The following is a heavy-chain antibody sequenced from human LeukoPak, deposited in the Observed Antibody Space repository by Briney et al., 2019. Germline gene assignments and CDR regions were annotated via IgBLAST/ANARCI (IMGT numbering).Heavy chain of an antibody. D-gene: IGHD3-3*01. J-gene: IGHJ4*02. CDR2: ISAYNGDT. V-gene: IGHV1-18*01. CDR3: ARTRRGDFWSGYYTGILDY. CDR1: GFSLSSYG. Sequence: ASVKVSCKASGFSLSSYGITWVRQAPGQGLEWMGWISAYNGDTNYAQKLQGRVTMTTDTSTSTAYMELRSLRSDDTAVYYCARTRRGDFWSGYYTGILDYWGQGALVTVSS.